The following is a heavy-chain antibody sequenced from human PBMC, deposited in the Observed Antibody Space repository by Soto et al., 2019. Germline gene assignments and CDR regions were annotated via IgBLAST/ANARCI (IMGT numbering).Heavy chain of an antibody. CDR1: GYTFTSYG. J-gene: IGHJ4*02. CDR2: ISAYNGNT. Sequence: QVQLVQSGAEVKKPGASVKVSCKASGYTFTSYGISWVRQAPGQGLEWMGWISAYNGNTNYAQKLQGRVTMTTDTYTSTVYLELRSPTSDDTAGYYCAMTPGTVTIGYWGQGTLVTVSS. V-gene: IGHV1-18*01. CDR3: AMTPGTVTIGY. D-gene: IGHD4-17*01.